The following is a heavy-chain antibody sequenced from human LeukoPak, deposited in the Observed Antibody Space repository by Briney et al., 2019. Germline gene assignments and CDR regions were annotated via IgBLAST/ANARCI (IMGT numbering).Heavy chain of an antibody. D-gene: IGHD4-17*01. CDR2: ISWNSGSI. J-gene: IGHJ3*02. V-gene: IGHV3-9*01. CDR3: ASRGDYVTLGAFDI. CDR1: GFTFDDYA. Sequence: GGSLRLSCAASGFTFDDYAMHWVRQAPGKGLEWVSGISWNSGSIGYADSVKGRFTISRDNSKNTLYLQMNSLRAEDTAVYYCASRGDYVTLGAFDIWGQGTMVTVSS.